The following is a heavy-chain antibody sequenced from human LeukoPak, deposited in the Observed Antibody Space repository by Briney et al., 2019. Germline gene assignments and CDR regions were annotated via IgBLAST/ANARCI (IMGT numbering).Heavy chain of an antibody. CDR3: ARRAVAGRACFDY. CDR1: GGSFSGDY. J-gene: IGHJ4*02. CDR2: INHSGST. V-gene: IGHV4-34*01. Sequence: SETLSLTCAVYGGSFSGDYWSWIRQPPGKGLEWIGEINHSGSTNYNPSLKSRVTISVDTSKNQFSLKLSSVTAADTAVYYCARRAVAGRACFDYWGQGTLVTVSS. D-gene: IGHD6-19*01.